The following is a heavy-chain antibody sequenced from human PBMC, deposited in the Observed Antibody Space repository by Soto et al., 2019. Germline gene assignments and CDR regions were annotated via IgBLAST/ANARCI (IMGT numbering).Heavy chain of an antibody. V-gene: IGHV1-69*13. CDR3: ASTSRELQAPYDAFDI. J-gene: IGHJ3*02. CDR2: IIPIFGTA. D-gene: IGHD1-26*01. CDR1: GGTFSSYA. Sequence: SVKVSCKXSGGTFSSYAISWVRQAPGQGLEWMGGIIPIFGTANYAQKFQGRVTITADESTSTAYMELSSLRSEDTAVYSCASTSRELQAPYDAFDIWGQGTMVTVS.